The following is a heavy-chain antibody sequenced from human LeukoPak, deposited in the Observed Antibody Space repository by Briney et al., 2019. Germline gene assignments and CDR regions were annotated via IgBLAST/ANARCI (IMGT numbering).Heavy chain of an antibody. CDR1: GGSISSSSYY. CDR2: IYYSGST. J-gene: IGHJ3*02. V-gene: IGHV4-39*07. Sequence: SETLSLTCTVSGGSISSSSYYWGWLRQPPGKGLEWIGSIYYSGSTYYNPALKSRVTISVDTSKNQFSLKLSSVTAADTAVYYCARMYYYDSSPDDAFDIWGQGTMVTVSS. D-gene: IGHD3-22*01. CDR3: ARMYYYDSSPDDAFDI.